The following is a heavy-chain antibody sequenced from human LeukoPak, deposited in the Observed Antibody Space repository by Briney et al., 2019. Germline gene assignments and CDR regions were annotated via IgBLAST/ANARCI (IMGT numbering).Heavy chain of an antibody. CDR2: INPNSGGT. CDR1: GYTFTGDY. J-gene: IGHJ4*02. V-gene: IGHV1-2*02. CDR3: ATLPLWFGELTPFDY. D-gene: IGHD3-10*01. Sequence: GASVKVSCKXSGYTFTGDYMHWVRQAPGQGLEWMGWINPNSGGTNYAQKFQGRVTMTRDTSISTAYMELSRLRSDDTAVYYCATLPLWFGELTPFDYWGQGTLVTVSS.